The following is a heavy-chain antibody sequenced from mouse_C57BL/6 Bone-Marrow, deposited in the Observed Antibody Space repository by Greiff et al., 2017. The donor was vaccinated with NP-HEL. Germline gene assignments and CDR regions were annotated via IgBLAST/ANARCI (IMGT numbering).Heavy chain of an antibody. CDR3: ARRGAGFPFDY. CDR1: GFTFSSYG. Sequence: EVKLVESGGDLVKPGGSLKLSCAASGFTFSSYGMSWVRQTPDKRLEWVATISSGGSYTYYPDSVKGRFTISRDNAKNTLYLQMSSLKSEDTAMYYCARRGAGFPFDYWGQGTTLTVSS. CDR2: ISSGGSYT. V-gene: IGHV5-6*02. J-gene: IGHJ2*01.